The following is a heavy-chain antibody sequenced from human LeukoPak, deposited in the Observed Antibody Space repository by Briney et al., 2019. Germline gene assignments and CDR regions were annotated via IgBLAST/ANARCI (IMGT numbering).Heavy chain of an antibody. CDR3: TRREYPFDY. CDR1: GFTFSGSA. J-gene: IGHJ4*02. V-gene: IGHV3-73*01. D-gene: IGHD2-2*02. CDR2: IGSKANSYAT. Sequence: GGSLRLSCAASGFTFSGSAMHWVRQASGKGLEWVGRIGSKANSYATAYAASVKGRFTISRDDSKNTAYLQMNSLKTEDTAVYYCTRREYPFDYWGQGTLVTVSS.